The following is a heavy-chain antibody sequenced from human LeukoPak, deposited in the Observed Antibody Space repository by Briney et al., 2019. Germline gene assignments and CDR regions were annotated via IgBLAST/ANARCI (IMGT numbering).Heavy chain of an antibody. J-gene: IGHJ4*02. CDR1: GGTFSSYA. Sequence: ASVKVSCKASGGTFSSYAISWVRQAPGQGLEWMGRIIPILGIANYAQKFQGRVTITADKSTSTAYMELSSLRSEDTAVYYCARAQIDEMAGDYWGQGTLVTVSS. V-gene: IGHV1-69*04. CDR2: IIPILGIA. CDR3: ARAQIDEMAGDY. D-gene: IGHD5-24*01.